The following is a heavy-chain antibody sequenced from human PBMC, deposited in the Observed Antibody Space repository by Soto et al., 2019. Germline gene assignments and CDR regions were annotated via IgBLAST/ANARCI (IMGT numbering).Heavy chain of an antibody. V-gene: IGHV3-23*01. Sequence: GGSLRLSCAASGFTFSSYAMSWVRQAPGKGLEWVSAISGSGGSTYYADSVKGRFTISRDNSKNTLYLQMNSLRAEDTAVYYCAKDRLAGVFGVVTSPFDYWGQGTLVTVSS. CDR2: ISGSGGST. D-gene: IGHD3-3*01. CDR1: GFTFSSYA. J-gene: IGHJ4*02. CDR3: AKDRLAGVFGVVTSPFDY.